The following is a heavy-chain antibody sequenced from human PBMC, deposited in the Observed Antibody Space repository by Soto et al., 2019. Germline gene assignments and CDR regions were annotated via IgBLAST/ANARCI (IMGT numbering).Heavy chain of an antibody. CDR2: IKQDGSEK. V-gene: IGHV3-7*01. D-gene: IGHD2-15*01. CDR1: GFTFSSYW. CDR3: ARDDCSGGSCYGFYYYGMDV. Sequence: EVQLVESGGGLVQPGGSLRLSCAASGFTFSSYWMSWVRQAPGKGLEWVANIKQDGSEKYYVDSVKGRFTISRDNAKNSLYLQMNSLRAEDTAVYYCARDDCSGGSCYGFYYYGMDVWGQGATVTVSS. J-gene: IGHJ6*02.